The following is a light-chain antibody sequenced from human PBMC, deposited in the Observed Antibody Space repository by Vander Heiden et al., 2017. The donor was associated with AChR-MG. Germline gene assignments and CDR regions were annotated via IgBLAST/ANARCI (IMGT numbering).Light chain of an antibody. CDR3: QQCNSTPLT. J-gene: IGKJ4*01. V-gene: IGKV1-39*01. CDR1: QSISSY. CDR2: AAS. Sequence: DLQMTQPPSSLSAAVGDRVTITCRASQSISSYLNWYQQKPGKAPKLLIYAASSVQSGVPARFSGSGSGTDFTLTISRLQPEDFATYYCQQCNSTPLTFGAGTKVEI.